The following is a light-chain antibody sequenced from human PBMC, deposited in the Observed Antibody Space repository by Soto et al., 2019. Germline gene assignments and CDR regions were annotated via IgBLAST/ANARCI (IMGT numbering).Light chain of an antibody. Sequence: QPVLTQSPSASASLGASVKLTCTLSSGHSSYAIAWHQQQPEKGPRYLMKLNSDGSHSKGDGIPDRFSGSSSGAERYHTISSLQSEDEADYYCQTWGTGMGVFGGGTKLTVL. CDR1: SGHSSYA. CDR3: QTWGTGMGV. CDR2: LNSDGSH. J-gene: IGLJ2*01. V-gene: IGLV4-69*01.